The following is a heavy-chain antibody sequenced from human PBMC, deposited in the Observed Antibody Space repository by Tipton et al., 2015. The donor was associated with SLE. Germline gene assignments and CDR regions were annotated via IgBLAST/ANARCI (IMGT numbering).Heavy chain of an antibody. CDR1: GGSFSGYY. J-gene: IGHJ6*03. Sequence: TLSLTCAVYGGSFSGYYWSWIRQPPGKGLEWIGEINHSGGTNYNPSLKSRVTISVDTSKNQFSLKLSSVTAADTAVYYCARVRPPLSIFGVVKGTDYYYMDVWGKGTTVTVSS. CDR3: ARVRPPLSIFGVVKGTDYYYMDV. D-gene: IGHD3-3*01. V-gene: IGHV4-34*01. CDR2: INHSGGT.